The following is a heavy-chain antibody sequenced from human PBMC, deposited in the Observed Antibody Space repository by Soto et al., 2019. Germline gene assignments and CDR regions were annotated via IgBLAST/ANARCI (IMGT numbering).Heavy chain of an antibody. V-gene: IGHV4-59*01. CDR2: IYSSGST. CDR3: ARDHPHSYGIYYFDY. D-gene: IGHD5-18*01. CDR1: GGTITNYD. Sequence: SETQSLTCTVSGGTITNYDWSWIRQPPGKGLEWIGYIYSSGSTNYNPSLKSRVTISADTSKNQVSLKLTSVTAADTAVYYCARDHPHSYGIYYFDYWGQGTLVTVSS. J-gene: IGHJ4*02.